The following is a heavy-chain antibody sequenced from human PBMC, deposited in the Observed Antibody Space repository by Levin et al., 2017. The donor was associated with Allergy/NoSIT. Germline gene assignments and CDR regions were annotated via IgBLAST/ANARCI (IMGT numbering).Heavy chain of an antibody. CDR2: IYYSGST. J-gene: IGHJ4*02. CDR1: GGSISSSSYY. D-gene: IGHD3-10*01. Sequence: SETLSLTCTVSGGSISSSSYYWGWIRQPPGKGLEWIGSIYYSGSTYYNPSLKSRVTISVDTSKNQFSLKLSSVTAADTAVYYCARAGRGSGFGEPRFDYWGQGTLVTVSS. V-gene: IGHV4-39*07. CDR3: ARAGRGSGFGEPRFDY.